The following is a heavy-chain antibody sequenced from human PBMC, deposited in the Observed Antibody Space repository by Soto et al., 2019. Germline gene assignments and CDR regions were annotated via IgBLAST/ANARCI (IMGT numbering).Heavy chain of an antibody. Sequence: QLQLQESGPGLVKPSETLSLICTVSGGSISGSSYYWGWIRQPPVKGLEWIGNINYSGGTYHNPSLKSRVTISVDTSKNQFSLNLSSVTASDTAVYYCARLDVAGEIDYWGQGTLVTVSS. D-gene: IGHD6-19*01. J-gene: IGHJ4*02. CDR2: INYSGGT. CDR3: ARLDVAGEIDY. V-gene: IGHV4-39*01. CDR1: GGSISGSSYY.